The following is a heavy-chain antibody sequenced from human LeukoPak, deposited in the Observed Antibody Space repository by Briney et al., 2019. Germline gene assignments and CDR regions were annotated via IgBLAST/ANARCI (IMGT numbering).Heavy chain of an antibody. CDR3: ARPSYCVADNCGYWLDP. CDR1: GGTFSSYA. V-gene: IGHV1-69*04. Sequence: SVKVSCKASGGTFSSYAISWVRQAPGQGLEWMGTINPQGDITNYAQRFQGRITLTEDTSTSTVYMELSSLTSEDTAVYYCARPSYCVADNCGYWLDPWGPGTLVTVSS. J-gene: IGHJ5*02. D-gene: IGHD2-21*01. CDR2: INPQGDIT.